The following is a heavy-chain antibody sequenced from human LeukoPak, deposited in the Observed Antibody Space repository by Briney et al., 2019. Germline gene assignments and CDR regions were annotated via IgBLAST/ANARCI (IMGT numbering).Heavy chain of an antibody. Sequence: GVSLRLSCAASGFTFSSYSMNWVRQAPGKGLEWVSSISSSSSYIYYADSVKGRFTISRDNAKNSLYLQMNSLRAEDTAVYYCARGNDILTGYLDYWGQGTLVTVSS. CDR1: GFTFSSYS. CDR2: ISSSSSYI. CDR3: ARGNDILTGYLDY. D-gene: IGHD3-9*01. V-gene: IGHV3-21*01. J-gene: IGHJ4*02.